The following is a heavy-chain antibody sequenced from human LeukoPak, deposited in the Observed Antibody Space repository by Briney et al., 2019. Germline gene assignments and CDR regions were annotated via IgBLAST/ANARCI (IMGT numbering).Heavy chain of an antibody. CDR2: ISGSGGST. V-gene: IGHV3-23*01. D-gene: IGHD6-13*01. CDR1: GFTFSSYA. Sequence: PGGSLTLSCAASGFTFSSYAMSWVRQAPGKGLEWVSAISGSGGSTYYADSVKGRFTISRDNSKNTLYLQMNSLRAEDTAVYYCAKDSGWQQLPPSPVFDYWGQGTLVTVSS. CDR3: AKDSGWQQLPPSPVFDY. J-gene: IGHJ4*02.